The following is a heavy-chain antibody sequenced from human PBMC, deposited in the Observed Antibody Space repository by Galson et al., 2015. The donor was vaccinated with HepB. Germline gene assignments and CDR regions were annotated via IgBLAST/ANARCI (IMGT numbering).Heavy chain of an antibody. V-gene: IGHV3-74*01. CDR1: GFTFSSYS. J-gene: IGHJ3*02. D-gene: IGHD6-13*01. CDR2: INIDGSST. CDR3: ASPSYSSSLDAFDI. Sequence: SLRLSCAASGFTFSSYSMNWVRQAPGKGLVWVSRINIDGSSTSYADSVKGRFTISRDNAKNTLYLQMNSLRAEDTAVYYCASPSYSSSLDAFDIWGQGTMVTVSS.